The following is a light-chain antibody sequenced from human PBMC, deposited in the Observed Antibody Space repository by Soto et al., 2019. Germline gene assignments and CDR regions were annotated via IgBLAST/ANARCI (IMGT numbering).Light chain of an antibody. J-gene: IGLJ2*01. CDR2: DVS. CDR3: CSYAGDYVV. CDR1: SSDVGVYNY. V-gene: IGLV2-11*01. Sequence: QSALTQPRSVSASPGQSVTISCTGTSSDVGVYNYVSWYQQYPGKAPKLMIYDVSKRPSGVPDRFSGSKSGNTASLTISGLQAEDEADYYCCSYAGDYVVFGGGTKLTVL.